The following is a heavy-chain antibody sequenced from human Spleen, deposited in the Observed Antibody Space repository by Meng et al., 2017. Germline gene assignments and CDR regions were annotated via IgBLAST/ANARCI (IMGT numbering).Heavy chain of an antibody. J-gene: IGHJ3*02. Sequence: SETLSLTCTVSGGSISSGGYYWSWIRQHPGKGLEWIGYIYYSGSTYYNPSLKSRVTISVDTSKNQFSLKLSSVTAADTAVYYCVRGELGYCGSISCFFSFDIWGQGTSVTVSS. CDR2: IYYSGST. V-gene: IGHV4-31*03. D-gene: IGHD2-2*01. CDR1: GGSISSGGYY. CDR3: VRGELGYCGSISCFFSFDI.